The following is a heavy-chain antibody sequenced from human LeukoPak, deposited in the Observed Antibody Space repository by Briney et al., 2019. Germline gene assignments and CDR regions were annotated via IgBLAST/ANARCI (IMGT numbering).Heavy chain of an antibody. J-gene: IGHJ5*02. V-gene: IGHV3-9*01. Sequence: PGRSLRLSCAVSGFTFDDYAMHWVRQAPGKGLEWVSGISWNSGTIGYADSVKGRSTISRDNAKNSLYLQMNSLRGEDTALYYCAKAGTTGNNWFDPWGQGTLVTVSS. CDR1: GFTFDDYA. D-gene: IGHD1-7*01. CDR3: AKAGTTGNNWFDP. CDR2: ISWNSGTI.